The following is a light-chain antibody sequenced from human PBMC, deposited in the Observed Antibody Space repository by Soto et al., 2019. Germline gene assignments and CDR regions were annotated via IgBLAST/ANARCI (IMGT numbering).Light chain of an antibody. Sequence: EIVLTQSPATLSLSPGERVTLSCRASQSVGTYLAWYQQKPGQAPRLLIYDASNKATGIPARFSGSGSGTDFTLTISSLEPEDFAFYYCQQRNNWPWTFGQGTQVEIK. CDR2: DAS. J-gene: IGKJ1*01. V-gene: IGKV3-11*01. CDR1: QSVGTY. CDR3: QQRNNWPWT.